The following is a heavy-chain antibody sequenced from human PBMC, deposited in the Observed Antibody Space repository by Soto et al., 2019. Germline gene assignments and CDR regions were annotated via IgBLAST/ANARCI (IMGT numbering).Heavy chain of an antibody. CDR2: INPNSGGT. V-gene: IGHV1-2*04. CDR1: GYTFTGYY. CDR3: AGEDFSSSWYPSYGMDV. Sequence: ASVKVSCKASGYTFTGYYMHWVRQAPGQGLEWMGWINPNSGGTNYAQKFQGWVTMTRDTSISTAYMELSRLRSDDTAVYYCAGEDFSSSWYPSYGMDVWGQGTTVTVSS. J-gene: IGHJ6*02. D-gene: IGHD6-13*01.